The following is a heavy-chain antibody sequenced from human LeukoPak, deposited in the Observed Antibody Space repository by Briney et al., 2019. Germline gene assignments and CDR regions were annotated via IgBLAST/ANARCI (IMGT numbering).Heavy chain of an antibody. D-gene: IGHD3-22*01. V-gene: IGHV3-30*02. CDR3: ARGPGEGGSSGYYYGKPEDPAEYYFDY. CDR1: GFTFRSYG. CDR2: IRYDGSNK. J-gene: IGHJ4*02. Sequence: GGSLRLSCAASGFTFRSYGMHWVRQAPGKGLEWVAFIRYDGSNKNYADSVKGRFTISRDNSKNTLYLQMNSLRGEDTAVYYCARGPGEGGSSGYYYGKPEDPAEYYFDYWGQGTLVTVSS.